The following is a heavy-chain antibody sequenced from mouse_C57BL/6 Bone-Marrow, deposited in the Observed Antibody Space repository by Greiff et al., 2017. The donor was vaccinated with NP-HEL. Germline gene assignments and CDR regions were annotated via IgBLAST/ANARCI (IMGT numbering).Heavy chain of an antibody. V-gene: IGHV1-69*01. CDR2: IDPSDSYT. D-gene: IGHD4-1*01. Sequence: QVQLQQPGAELVMPGASVKLSCKASGYTFTSYWMHWVKQRPGQGLEWIGEIDPSDSYTNYNQKFKGNSTLTVDKSSSTAYMKRSILTSEDSAVYYCARETGAYAMDYWGQGTSVTVSS. CDR3: ARETGAYAMDY. J-gene: IGHJ4*01. CDR1: GYTFTSYW.